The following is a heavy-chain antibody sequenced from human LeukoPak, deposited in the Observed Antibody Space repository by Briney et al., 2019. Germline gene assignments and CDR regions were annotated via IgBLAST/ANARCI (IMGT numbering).Heavy chain of an antibody. Sequence: PSETLSLTCTVSGGSISSGGYYWSWIRQHPGKGLEWIGYIHYSGSTYYNPSLKSRVTISVETSKKQFSLKLSSVTAADTAVYYCARGYSSAWHFDYWGQGTLVTVS. CDR2: IHYSGST. D-gene: IGHD6-19*01. CDR3: ARGYSSAWHFDY. V-gene: IGHV4-31*03. J-gene: IGHJ4*02. CDR1: GGSISSGGYY.